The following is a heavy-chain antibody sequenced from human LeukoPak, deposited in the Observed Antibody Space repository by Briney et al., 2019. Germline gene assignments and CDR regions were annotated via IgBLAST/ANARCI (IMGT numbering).Heavy chain of an antibody. D-gene: IGHD3-22*01. CDR1: GFTFSSYS. J-gene: IGHJ4*02. CDR2: ISSSSSYI. Sequence: GGSLRLSCAASGFTFSSYSMKWVRQAPGKGLEWVSSISSSSSYIYYADSVKGRFTISRDNAKNSLYLQMNSLRAEDTAVYYCARDFFDSSGYYYPVIGYWGQGTLVTVSS. CDR3: ARDFFDSSGYYYPVIGY. V-gene: IGHV3-21*01.